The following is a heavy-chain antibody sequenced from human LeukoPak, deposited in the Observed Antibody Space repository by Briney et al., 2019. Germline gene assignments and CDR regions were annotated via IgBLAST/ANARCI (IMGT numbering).Heavy chain of an antibody. CDR1: GDSISSSNCY. Sequence: PSETLSLTCTVSGDSISSSNCYWGWTRQPPGKELEWIGSIYFSGGTYYNASLKSRVTISVDTSKNQLSLKLSSVTAADTAVYYCARQTGSGLFSLPGGQGTLVTVSS. D-gene: IGHD3-10*01. V-gene: IGHV4-39*01. CDR3: ARQTGSGLFSLP. J-gene: IGHJ4*02. CDR2: IYFSGGT.